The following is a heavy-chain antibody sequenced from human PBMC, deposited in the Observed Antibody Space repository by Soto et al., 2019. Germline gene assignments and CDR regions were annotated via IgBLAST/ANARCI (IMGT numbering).Heavy chain of an antibody. D-gene: IGHD6-19*01. J-gene: IGHJ3*02. Sequence: GGSLRLSCAASGFTFDDYTMYWVRQGPGKGLEWVSVIYNDGSTYYADCVKGRFTISRDSSKNTLYLQMNSLRAENTAVYYCARDFCDSSGWYCAFDIWGQGTMVTVSS. CDR2: IYNDGST. CDR1: GFTFDDYT. V-gene: IGHV3-53*01. CDR3: ARDFCDSSGWYCAFDI.